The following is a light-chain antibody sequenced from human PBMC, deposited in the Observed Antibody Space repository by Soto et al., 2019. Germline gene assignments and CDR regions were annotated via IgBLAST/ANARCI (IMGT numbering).Light chain of an antibody. CDR2: EVV. V-gene: IGLV2-8*01. J-gene: IGLJ1*01. Sequence: HSALTQPPSASGSPGQSVTISCTGTKNDIGVYDFVSWYQHHPGKAPRLIIYEVVQRPSGVPDRFSGSKSGNTASLTVSGLQAADEADYFCKSYAGSNTYVFGSGT. CDR3: KSYAGSNTYV. CDR1: KNDIGVYDF.